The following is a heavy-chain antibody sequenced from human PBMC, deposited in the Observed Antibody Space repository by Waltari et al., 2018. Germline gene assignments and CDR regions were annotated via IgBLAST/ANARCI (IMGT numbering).Heavy chain of an antibody. Sequence: QVHLEQSGSELKRPGASVRISCLTSGYSFTDYAINWVRQAPGQGLQWLGWVNTQTGNPTYAQGLSRRFVFSVDTSVATAYLQIDSLTTSDSAVYFCSREAVVGTNTIVDYWGRGTLVTVSS. D-gene: IGHD2-21*01. CDR2: VNTQTGNP. CDR1: GYSFTDYA. CDR3: SREAVVGTNTIVDY. V-gene: IGHV7-4-1*01. J-gene: IGHJ4*02.